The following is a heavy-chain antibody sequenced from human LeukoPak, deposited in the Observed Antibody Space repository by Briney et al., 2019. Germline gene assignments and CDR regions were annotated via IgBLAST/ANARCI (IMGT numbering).Heavy chain of an antibody. CDR3: ARVGGYSGYDFNP. Sequence: PSETLSLTCAVYGGSFSGYYWSWIRQPPGKGLEWIGEINHSGSTNYNPSLKSRVTISVDTSKNQFSLKLSSVTAADTAVYYCARVGGYSGYDFNPWGQGTLVTVSS. CDR2: INHSGST. CDR1: GGSFSGYY. D-gene: IGHD5-12*01. V-gene: IGHV4-34*01. J-gene: IGHJ5*02.